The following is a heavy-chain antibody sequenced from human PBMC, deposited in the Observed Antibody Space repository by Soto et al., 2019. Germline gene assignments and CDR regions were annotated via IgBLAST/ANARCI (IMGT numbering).Heavy chain of an antibody. Sequence: GASVKVSCKASGYTFTSYAMHWVRQAPGQRLEWMGWINAGNGNTKYSQKFQGRVTITRDTSASTAYMKLSSLRSEDTAVYYCSRDRRNRYIWGSYRAFRLDYWGQGTLVTVSS. V-gene: IGHV1-3*01. CDR2: INAGNGNT. J-gene: IGHJ4*02. CDR3: SRDRRNRYIWGSYRAFRLDY. D-gene: IGHD3-16*02. CDR1: GYTFTSYA.